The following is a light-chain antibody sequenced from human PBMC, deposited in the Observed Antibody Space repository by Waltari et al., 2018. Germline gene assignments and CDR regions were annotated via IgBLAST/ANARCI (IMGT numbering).Light chain of an antibody. CDR2: KAS. CDR1: KSISTW. CDR3: QQYYSSPWT. Sequence: DIQMTQSPSTLSASVGDRVTLTCRASKSISTWLAWYQQKPGKAPKLLIYKASDLESGVPSRFGGRGSGTEFTLTISSLQPDDFATYHCQQYYSSPWTFGRGTKVEI. J-gene: IGKJ1*01. V-gene: IGKV1-5*03.